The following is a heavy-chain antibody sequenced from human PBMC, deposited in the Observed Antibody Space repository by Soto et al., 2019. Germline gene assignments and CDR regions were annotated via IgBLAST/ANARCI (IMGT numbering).Heavy chain of an antibody. Sequence: SETLSLTCAVYGGSFANYYWNWIRQPPGKGLEWIGEINYSGSTDYNPSLESRVTISVDTSKNQFYLNLNSVTAADTAIYYCARVRQGCSANNCYFDPWGQGTQVTVSS. CDR1: GGSFANYY. D-gene: IGHD1-1*01. J-gene: IGHJ5*01. CDR3: ARVRQGCSANNCYFDP. CDR2: INYSGST. V-gene: IGHV4-34*01.